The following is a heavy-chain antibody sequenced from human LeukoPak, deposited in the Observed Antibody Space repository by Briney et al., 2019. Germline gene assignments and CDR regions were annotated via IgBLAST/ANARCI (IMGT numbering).Heavy chain of an antibody. Sequence: SETLSLTCTVSGGSISSSSYYWGWIRQPPGKGLEWIGSIYYSGSTYYNPSLKSRVTISVDTSKNQFSLKLSSVTAADTAVYYCARELGIGYCSGGSCIRSGFDYWGQGTLVTVSS. CDR3: ARELGIGYCSGGSCIRSGFDY. CDR1: GGSISSSSYY. D-gene: IGHD2-15*01. CDR2: IYYSGST. V-gene: IGHV4-39*07. J-gene: IGHJ4*02.